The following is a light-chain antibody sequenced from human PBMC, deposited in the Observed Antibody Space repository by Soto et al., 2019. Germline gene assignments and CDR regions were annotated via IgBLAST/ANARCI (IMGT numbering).Light chain of an antibody. CDR3: QQRSNWPST. Sequence: EIVLTQSPVTLSLSPGERATLSCRASQSFSTYLAWYQQKPGRAPRLLIYDASSRATGIPARFSGSGSGTDFTLTISSLEPEDFAVYYCQQRSNWPSTFGGGTKVEIK. V-gene: IGKV3-11*01. CDR2: DAS. J-gene: IGKJ4*01. CDR1: QSFSTY.